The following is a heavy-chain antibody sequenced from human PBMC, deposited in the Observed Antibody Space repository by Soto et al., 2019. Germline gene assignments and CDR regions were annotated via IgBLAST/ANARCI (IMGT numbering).Heavy chain of an antibody. J-gene: IGHJ6*02. V-gene: IGHV1-2*04. Sequence: GASVKVSCKASGYTFTGYYMHWVRQAPGQGLEWMGWINPNSGGTNYAQKFQGWVTMTRDTSISTAYMELSRLRSDDTAVYYCARGFPFGAPYSMDVWGQGTTVTVSS. CDR1: GYTFTGYY. CDR2: INPNSGGT. D-gene: IGHD3-3*01. CDR3: ARGFPFGAPYSMDV.